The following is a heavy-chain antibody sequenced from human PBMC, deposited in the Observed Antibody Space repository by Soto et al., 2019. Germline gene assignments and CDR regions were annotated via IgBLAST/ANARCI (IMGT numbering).Heavy chain of an antibody. CDR1: GFTFSSYA. CDR2: ISGSGGST. D-gene: IGHD2-2*02. Sequence: EVQLLESGGGLVQPGGSLRLSCAASGFTFSSYAMNWVRQAPGKGLEWVSAISGSGGSTYYADSVKGRFTISRDNSKNVLYRPMNSLRAADTAGYYSARYPPHHGRADVWGQGTTVTVSS. CDR3: ARYPPHHGRADV. V-gene: IGHV3-23*01. J-gene: IGHJ6*02.